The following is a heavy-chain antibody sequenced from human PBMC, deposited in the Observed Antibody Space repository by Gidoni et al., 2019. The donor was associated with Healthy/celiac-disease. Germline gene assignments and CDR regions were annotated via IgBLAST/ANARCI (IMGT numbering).Heavy chain of an antibody. CDR1: GFTFSNAW. V-gene: IGHV3-15*01. D-gene: IGHD3-16*02. CDR3: TTVNYDYVWGSYRFFDY. Sequence: EVQLVESGGGLVKPGGSLRLSCAASGFTFSNAWMSWVRQAPGKGLEWVGRIKSKTDGGTTDYAAPVKGRFTISRDDSKNTLYLQMNSLKTEDTAVYYCTTVNYDYVWGSYRFFDYWGQGTLVTVSS. CDR2: IKSKTDGGTT. J-gene: IGHJ4*02.